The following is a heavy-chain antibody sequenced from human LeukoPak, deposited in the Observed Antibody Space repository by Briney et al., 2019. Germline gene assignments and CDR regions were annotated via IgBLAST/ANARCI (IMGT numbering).Heavy chain of an antibody. Sequence: GGSRRLSCAASGLTVSSNFISWVRLAPGKGRECVALIYSVGSSYYADSVKGRFTISRDNSKNTLYLQMNSLRAEDTAVYYWASGGGAAFDIWGQGTMVTVSS. V-gene: IGHV3-53*01. CDR1: GLTVSSNF. D-gene: IGHD3-16*01. CDR3: ASGGGAAFDI. CDR2: IYSVGSS. J-gene: IGHJ3*02.